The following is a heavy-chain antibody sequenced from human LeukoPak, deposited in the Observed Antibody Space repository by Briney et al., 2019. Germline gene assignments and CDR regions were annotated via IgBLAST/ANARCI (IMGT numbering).Heavy chain of an antibody. CDR2: IKSKTDGGTT. Sequence: GGSLRLSCAASGFTFSNAWTNWVRQAPGKGLEWVGRIKSKTDGGTTDYAAPVKGRFTISRDDSKTTLYLQMNSLKTEDTAVYYCTTRYCSGGRCDYWGQGTLVTVSS. V-gene: IGHV3-15*01. CDR1: GFTFSNAW. D-gene: IGHD2-15*01. CDR3: TTRYCSGGRCDY. J-gene: IGHJ4*02.